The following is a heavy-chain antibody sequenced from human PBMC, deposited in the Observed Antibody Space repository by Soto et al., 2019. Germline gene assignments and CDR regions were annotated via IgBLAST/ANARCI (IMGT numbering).Heavy chain of an antibody. CDR2: IKQDGSEK. CDR1: GFTFSSYW. D-gene: IGHD6-19*01. J-gene: IGHJ6*03. V-gene: IGHV3-7*01. Sequence: EVQLVESGGRLVQPGGSLRLSCAASGFTFSSYWMSWVCQAPGKGLEWVANIKQDGSEKSYVDSVKGRFTISRDNAKNSLYLQMNSLRPEDTAVYYCARDPSGWYNYYYMYVWGKGTTVTVSS. CDR3: ARDPSGWYNYYYMYV.